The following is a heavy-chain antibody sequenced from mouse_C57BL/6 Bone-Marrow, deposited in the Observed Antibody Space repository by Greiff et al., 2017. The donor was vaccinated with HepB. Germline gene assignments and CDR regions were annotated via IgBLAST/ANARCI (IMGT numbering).Heavy chain of an antibody. CDR2: ISSGSSTI. V-gene: IGHV5-17*01. CDR3: ARSRQLRSAWFAY. J-gene: IGHJ3*01. Sequence: EVKLMESGGGLVKPGGSLKLSCAASGFTFSDYGMHWVRQAPEKGLEWVAYISSGSSTIYYADTVKGRFTISRDNAKNNLFLQMTSLRSEDTAMYYCARSRQLRSAWFAYWGQGTLVTVSA. D-gene: IGHD3-2*02. CDR1: GFTFSDYG.